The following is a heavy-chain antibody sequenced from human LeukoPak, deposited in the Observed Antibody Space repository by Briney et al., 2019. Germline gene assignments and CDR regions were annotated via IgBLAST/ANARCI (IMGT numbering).Heavy chain of an antibody. CDR3: ARRLDCFDY. D-gene: IGHD2-15*01. CDR1: GGSISSSSYY. J-gene: IGHJ4*02. V-gene: IGHV4-39*07. Sequence: SETLSLTCTVSGGSISSSSYYWGWIRQPPGKGLEWIGSIYYSGSTYYNPSLKSRVTISVDTSKNQFSLKLSSVTAADTAVYYCARRLDCFDYWGQGTLVIVSS. CDR2: IYYSGST.